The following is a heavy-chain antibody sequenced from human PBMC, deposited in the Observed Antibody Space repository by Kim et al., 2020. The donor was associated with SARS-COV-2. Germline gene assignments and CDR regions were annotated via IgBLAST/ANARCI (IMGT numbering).Heavy chain of an antibody. CDR3: ASEYGDYVSDAFDI. V-gene: IGHV5-10-1*01. J-gene: IGHJ3*02. Sequence: GESLKISCKGSGYSFTSYWISWVRQMPGKGLEWMGRIDPSDSYTNYSPSFQGHVTISADKSISTAYLQWSSLKASDTAMYYCASEYGDYVSDAFDIWGQGTMVTVSS. D-gene: IGHD4-17*01. CDR1: GYSFTSYW. CDR2: IDPSDSYT.